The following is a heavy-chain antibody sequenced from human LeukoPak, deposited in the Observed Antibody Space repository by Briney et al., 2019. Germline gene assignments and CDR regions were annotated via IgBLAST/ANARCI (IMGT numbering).Heavy chain of an antibody. CDR1: GFTFSSYW. J-gene: IGHJ4*02. Sequence: GGSLRLSCVASGFTFSSYWTHWVRQAPGKGLVWVSRINSDGSSTTYADSVKGRFTISRDNAENTLYLQMNSLRAEDTAMYYCARQYSYDSSGYYPWDYWGQGTLVTVSS. CDR2: INSDGSST. V-gene: IGHV3-74*01. CDR3: ARQYSYDSSGYYPWDY. D-gene: IGHD3-22*01.